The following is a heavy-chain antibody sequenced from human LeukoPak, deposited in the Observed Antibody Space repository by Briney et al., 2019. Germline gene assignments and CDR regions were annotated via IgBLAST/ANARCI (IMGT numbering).Heavy chain of an antibody. V-gene: IGHV3-13*01. Sequence: GGSLRLSCAASGFTIRSYDMHWVRQATGKGLEWVSAIGTTGDTYYSQSVRCRFTISRENAKNSLFLQMNSLRAGDAAVYFCASSPSYSSSWYALDSWGQGTLVTVSS. CDR2: IGTTGDT. D-gene: IGHD6-13*01. J-gene: IGHJ4*02. CDR1: GFTIRSYD. CDR3: ASSPSYSSSWYALDS.